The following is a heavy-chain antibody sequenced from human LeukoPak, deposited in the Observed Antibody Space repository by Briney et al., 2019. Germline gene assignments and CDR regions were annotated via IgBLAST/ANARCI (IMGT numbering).Heavy chain of an antibody. CDR1: GFTFSSYS. D-gene: IGHD6-6*01. Sequence: GGSLRLSCVASGFTFSSYSMNWVRQAPGKGLEWVSSVSSSSSYIYYADSVKGRFTISRDNAKNTLYLQMNSLRAEDTAVYYCARGGVYSTSAVDYWGQGTLVTVSS. CDR3: ARGGVYSTSAVDY. V-gene: IGHV3-21*01. J-gene: IGHJ4*02. CDR2: VSSSSSYI.